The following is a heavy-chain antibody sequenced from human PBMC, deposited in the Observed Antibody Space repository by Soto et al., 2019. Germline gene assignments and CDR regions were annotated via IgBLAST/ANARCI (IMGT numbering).Heavy chain of an antibody. CDR2: VHYSGVT. J-gene: IGHJ6*02. CDR1: GGSVNGYY. V-gene: IGHV4-59*02. Sequence: NPSETLSLTCTVSGGSVNGYYWSWIRQPPGKGLEWIGYVHYSGVTHYNPSLQSRVTMSIDTSNNRFSLRLNSVTAPDTAVYYCASARYFYGSSAYYPYYFYGMDVWGQGTTVTVSS. CDR3: ASARYFYGSSAYYPYYFYGMDV. D-gene: IGHD3-22*01.